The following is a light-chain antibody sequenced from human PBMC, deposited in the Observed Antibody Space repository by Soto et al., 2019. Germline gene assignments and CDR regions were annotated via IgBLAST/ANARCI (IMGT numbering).Light chain of an antibody. V-gene: IGKV3-11*01. CDR1: QSVSSY. CDR3: QHRSNGLSN. CDR2: DAS. Sequence: EIVLTQSPATLSLSPGERATLSCRESQSVSSYLAWYQQKPGQTPRLLIYDASNRATGIPARFSGSGSGTDISRTISSLEPEDFAAYDWQHRSNGLSNFGQGTRLEIK. J-gene: IGKJ5*01.